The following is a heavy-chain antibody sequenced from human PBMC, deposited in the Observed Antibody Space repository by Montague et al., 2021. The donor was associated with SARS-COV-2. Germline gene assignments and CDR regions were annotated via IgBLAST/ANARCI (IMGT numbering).Heavy chain of an antibody. J-gene: IGHJ6*02. V-gene: IGHV3-23*01. CDR2: ISNSGGRT. CDR1: GFTFSSYA. D-gene: IGHD3-22*01. Sequence: RRLSCAASGFTFSSYALTWVRQAPGKGLEWVSAISNSGGRTYYADSVKGRFTISRDNSKNTLYLQMNSLRGEDTAIYYCAKSGVVINPYYYYGMDVWGQGTTVTVSS. CDR3: AKSGVVINPYYYYGMDV.